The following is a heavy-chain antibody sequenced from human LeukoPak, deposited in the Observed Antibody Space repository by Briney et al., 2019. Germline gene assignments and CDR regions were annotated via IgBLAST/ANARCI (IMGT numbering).Heavy chain of an antibody. V-gene: IGHV3-23*01. D-gene: IGHD3-9*01. J-gene: IGHJ4*02. CDR1: GFTFSSYA. CDR2: ISGSGGST. Sequence: PGGSLRLSCAAFGFTFSSYAMSWVRQAPGKGLEWVSAISGSGGSTYYADSVKGRFTISRDNSKNTLYLQMNSLRAEDTAVYYCAKDGPYYDILTGYSMYYFDYWGQGTLVTVSS. CDR3: AKDGPYYDILTGYSMYYFDY.